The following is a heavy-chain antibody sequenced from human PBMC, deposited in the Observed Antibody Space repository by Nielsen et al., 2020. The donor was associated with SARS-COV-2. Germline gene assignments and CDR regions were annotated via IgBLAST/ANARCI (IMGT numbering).Heavy chain of an antibody. CDR3: TRAPYSSGDFDF. V-gene: IGHV3-33*08. D-gene: IGHD6-25*01. J-gene: IGHJ4*02. Sequence: GGSLRLSCAASGLTFSSYGMHWVRQAPGKGLEWLAVIWYDGSEIYYADSVNGRFTISRDTSKNTLYLQMNSLRVEDTAVYYCTRAPYSSGDFDFWGQGTLVTVSS. CDR2: IWYDGSEI. CDR1: GLTFSSYG.